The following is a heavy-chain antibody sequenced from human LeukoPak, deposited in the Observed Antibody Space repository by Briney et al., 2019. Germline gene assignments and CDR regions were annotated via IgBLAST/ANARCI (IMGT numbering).Heavy chain of an antibody. CDR3: ASDEDGYNLGAY. Sequence: GGSLRLSCAASGFTFSSYAMHWVRQAPGKGLEWVAVISYDGSNKYYADSVKGRFTISRDNSKNTLYLQMNSLRAEDTAVYYCASDEDGYNLGAYWGQGTLVTVSS. J-gene: IGHJ4*02. CDR1: GFTFSSYA. D-gene: IGHD5-24*01. CDR2: ISYDGSNK. V-gene: IGHV3-30-3*01.